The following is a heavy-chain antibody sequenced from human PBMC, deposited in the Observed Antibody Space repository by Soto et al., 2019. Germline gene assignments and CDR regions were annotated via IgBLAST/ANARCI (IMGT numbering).Heavy chain of an antibody. CDR3: ARLEGLATISYYFDF. D-gene: IGHD3-9*01. Sequence: PSETLSLTCAVYGGSFSGYYWSWIRQPPGKGLEWIGEINHRGNAYYNPSLQTRVTISLDKSRSQFSLKLNSVTAADSAVYFCARLEGLATISYYFDFWGPGALVTVSS. CDR1: GGSFSGYY. J-gene: IGHJ4*02. V-gene: IGHV4-34*01. CDR2: INHRGNA.